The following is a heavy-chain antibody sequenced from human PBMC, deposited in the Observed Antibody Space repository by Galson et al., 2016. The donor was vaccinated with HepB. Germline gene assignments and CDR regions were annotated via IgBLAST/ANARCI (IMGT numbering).Heavy chain of an antibody. D-gene: IGHD5-12*01. CDR3: ARNLHRDKVPTQGCYFDY. J-gene: IGHJ4*02. CDR2: INQHGSAQ. Sequence: SLRLSCAASGFTLSDYWMSWVRQAPGKGLEWVANINQHGSAQYYVDSVKGRFTISIDAAKNSLFLELNSLRAEDTAVYYCARNLHRDKVPTQGCYFDYWGQGTLVAVSS. V-gene: IGHV3-7*03. CDR1: GFTLSDYW.